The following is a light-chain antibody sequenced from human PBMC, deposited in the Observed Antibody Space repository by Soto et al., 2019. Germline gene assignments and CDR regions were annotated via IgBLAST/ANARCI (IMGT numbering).Light chain of an antibody. V-gene: IGKV3-15*01. CDR3: QQYNNWPHT. J-gene: IGKJ2*01. Sequence: EIVMTQSPATLSVSPGERATLSCRASQSVSTKLAWYQQQPGQAPRLLIYGASARATGIPDRFSGSGSRTEFTLTISSLQSEDFAVYHCQQYNNWPHTFGQGTRLEIK. CDR2: GAS. CDR1: QSVSTK.